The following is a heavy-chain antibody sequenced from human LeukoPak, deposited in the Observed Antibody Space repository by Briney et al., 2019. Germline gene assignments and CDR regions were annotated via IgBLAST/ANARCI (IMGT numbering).Heavy chain of an antibody. CDR2: MNPSSGYT. D-gene: IGHD1-14*01. J-gene: IGHJ2*01. V-gene: IGHV1-8*01. CDR1: GYPFTTYD. Sequence: ASVSVSCTASGYPFTTYDINWVRKAPGQGLEWMGWMNPSSGYTGYSQKFQGRVTMTRNTSITTGYMELSSLRSEDTAVYYCARISDHSWYFDLWGRGTQVTVSS. CDR3: ARISDHSWYFDL.